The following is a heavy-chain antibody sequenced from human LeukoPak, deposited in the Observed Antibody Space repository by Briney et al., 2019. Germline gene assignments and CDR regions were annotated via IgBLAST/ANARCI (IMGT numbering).Heavy chain of an antibody. CDR1: GGTFSSYA. Sequence: SVKVSCKASGGTFSSYAISWVRQAPGQGLEWMGGIIPIFSTANYAQKFQGRVTITADESTSTAYMELSSLRSEDTAVYYCARDDVRYSSGWHPAFHYWGQGTLVTVSS. CDR3: ARDDVRYSSGWHPAFHY. CDR2: IIPIFSTA. V-gene: IGHV1-69*13. D-gene: IGHD6-19*01. J-gene: IGHJ4*02.